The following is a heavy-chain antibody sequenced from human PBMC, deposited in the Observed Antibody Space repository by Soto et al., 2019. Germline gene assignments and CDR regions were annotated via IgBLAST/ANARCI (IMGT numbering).Heavy chain of an antibody. CDR1: GYTFTTYG. CDR3: ARGPTDYYDNSGDSFLDY. CDR2: ISTYNGNT. D-gene: IGHD3-22*01. V-gene: IGHV1-18*01. J-gene: IGHJ4*02. Sequence: QVQLVQSGAEVKKPGASVKVSCKASGYTFTTYGMSWVRQAPGQGLDWMGWISTYNGNTKYAERLPGRVTMTTDTATSTAYRELRSLRSDDTAVYYCARGPTDYYDNSGDSFLDYWGQGTLVTVSS.